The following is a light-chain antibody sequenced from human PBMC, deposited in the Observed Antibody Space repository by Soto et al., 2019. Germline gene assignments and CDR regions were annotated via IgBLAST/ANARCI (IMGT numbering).Light chain of an antibody. CDR3: QHYNDSRWT. Sequence: EIVMTQSPATLSVSAGEGATLSCRASQSISSKLAWYQQKPGKAPRLLIYGASTRATGVPSRFSGSGSGTEFTLTISSLQSEDLAFYYCQHYNDSRWTFGQGTKVEIK. V-gene: IGKV3-15*01. CDR1: QSISSK. CDR2: GAS. J-gene: IGKJ1*01.